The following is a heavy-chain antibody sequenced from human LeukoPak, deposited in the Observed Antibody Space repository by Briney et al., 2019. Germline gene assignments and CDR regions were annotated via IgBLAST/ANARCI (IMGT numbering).Heavy chain of an antibody. Sequence: GGSLRLSCLASGFSFNSYTMNWVREAPGEGLEWVSTISPVSSYTWYAESVKGRFTISRDNPKNSLYLQMDSLRAEDTAVYYCVRDVSRRIGMDVWGQGTTVTVSS. CDR1: GFSFNSYT. J-gene: IGHJ6*02. CDR2: ISPVSSYT. D-gene: IGHD2/OR15-2a*01. CDR3: VRDVSRRIGMDV. V-gene: IGHV3-21*01.